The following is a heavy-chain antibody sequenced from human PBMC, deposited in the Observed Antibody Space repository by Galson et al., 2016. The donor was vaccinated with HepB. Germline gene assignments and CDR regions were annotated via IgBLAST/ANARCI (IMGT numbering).Heavy chain of an antibody. CDR2: IDAGNGDT. CDR3: ARDPRPYSSGWYVAWFDP. J-gene: IGHJ5*02. V-gene: IGHV1-3*01. Sequence: SVKVSCKASGYTFSTYGMHWVRQAPGQSLEWMGWIDAGNGDTKYSQTFQGRITISRDTVANTAFMDLSRLTSEDTAVYYCARDPRPYSSGWYVAWFDPWGPGTLVTVSS. D-gene: IGHD6-19*01. CDR1: GYTFSTYG.